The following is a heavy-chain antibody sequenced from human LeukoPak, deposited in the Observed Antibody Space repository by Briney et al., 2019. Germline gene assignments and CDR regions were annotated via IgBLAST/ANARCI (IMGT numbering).Heavy chain of an antibody. CDR1: GFTFSSYW. CDR3: TTELRWDLSMPHC. Sequence: GGSLRLSCAASGFTFSSYWMSWVRQAPGKGLEWVGRIKSNANGGTTDYGAPVKGRFTISRDDSKNTVYLQMNGLKSEDTAVYYCTTELRWDLSMPHCWGQGTLVTVSS. D-gene: IGHD2/OR15-2a*01. V-gene: IGHV3-15*01. J-gene: IGHJ4*02. CDR2: IKSNANGGTT.